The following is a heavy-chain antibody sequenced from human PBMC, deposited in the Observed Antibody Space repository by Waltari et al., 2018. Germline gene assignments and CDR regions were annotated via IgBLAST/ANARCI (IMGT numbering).Heavy chain of an antibody. CDR3: AKNLMAGRDPIDY. CDR1: GFTFSNYA. Sequence: EVQLLESGGGLVQQGGSLRLSCAASGFTFSNYAMSWVRQAPGKGLEWVSVLSGASNSRYYADSVKGRFTISRDNSKNTLYLQMSSLRAEDTAVYYCAKNLMAGRDPIDYWGQGTLVTVSS. J-gene: IGHJ4*02. D-gene: IGHD6-19*01. CDR2: LSGASNSR. V-gene: IGHV3-23*01.